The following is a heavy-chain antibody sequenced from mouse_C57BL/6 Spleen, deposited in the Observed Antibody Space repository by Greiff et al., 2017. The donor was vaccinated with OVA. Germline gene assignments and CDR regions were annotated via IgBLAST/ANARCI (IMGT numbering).Heavy chain of an antibody. CDR2: INPSNGGT. CDR3: ARRSTTVVPFDY. Sequence: QVHVKQPGTELVKPGASVKLSCKASGYTFTSYWMHWVKQRPGQGLEWIGNINPSNGGTNYNEKFKSKATLTVDKSSSTAYMQLSSLTSEDSAVYYCARRSTTVVPFDYWGQGTTLTVSS. V-gene: IGHV1-53*01. J-gene: IGHJ2*01. CDR1: GYTFTSYW. D-gene: IGHD1-1*01.